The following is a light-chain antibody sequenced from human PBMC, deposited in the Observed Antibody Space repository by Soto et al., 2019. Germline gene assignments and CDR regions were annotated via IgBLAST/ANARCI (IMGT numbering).Light chain of an antibody. CDR2: EVT. J-gene: IGLJ1*01. CDR3: FSLTTTSTHV. CDR1: SSDIGAYDY. Sequence: QSVLTQPGSLSGSPGQSITISWTGTSSDIGAYDYVSWFQPHPGKAPKLMISEVTNRPSGVSNRFSGSKSGHTAYLTISGLQFEDEAEYFCFSLTTTSTHVFGTGTKVTVL. V-gene: IGLV2-14*01.